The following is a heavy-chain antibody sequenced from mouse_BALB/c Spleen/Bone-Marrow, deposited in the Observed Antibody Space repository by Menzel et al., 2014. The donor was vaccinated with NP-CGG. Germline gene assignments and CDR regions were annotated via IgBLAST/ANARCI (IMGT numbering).Heavy chain of an antibody. J-gene: IGHJ4*01. V-gene: IGHV14-3*02. CDR3: ARWEYYAMDY. D-gene: IGHD4-1*01. CDR1: GFNIKDTY. CDR2: IDPANGNT. Sequence: VQLKESGAELVKPGASVKLSCTASGFNIKDTYMHWVKQRPEQGLEWIGRIDPANGNTIYDPKFQGKATITADTSSNTAYLQLSSLTSEDTAVYYCARWEYYAMDYWGQGTSATVSS.